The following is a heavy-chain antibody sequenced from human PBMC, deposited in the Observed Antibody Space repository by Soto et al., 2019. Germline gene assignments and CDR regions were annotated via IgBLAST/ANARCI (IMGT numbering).Heavy chain of an antibody. CDR3: AIHYGDPL. V-gene: IGHV3-74*01. D-gene: IGHD4-17*01. CDR1: GFTFSTYW. J-gene: IGHJ4*02. Sequence: EVQLVESGGGLVQPGGSLRLSCSASGFTFSTYWMHWVRHAPGKGLEWVSYINSDGSATNYADSVKGRFTISRDNAKNTLYLHMNSLRAEDTAVYYCAIHYGDPLGGQGTLVTVSS. CDR2: INSDGSAT.